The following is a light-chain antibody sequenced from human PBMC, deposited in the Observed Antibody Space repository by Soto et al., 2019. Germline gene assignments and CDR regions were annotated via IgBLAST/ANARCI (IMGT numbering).Light chain of an antibody. V-gene: IGLV2-14*01. Sequence: QSGLTQPASVSGSPGQSITISCTGTSSDIGGYHYVSWYQQHPGKAPKLMIYEVTNRPSGISNRFSGSKSGNTASLTISGLQAEDEADYYCSSYTSSSTLKVFGGGTKVTVL. CDR2: EVT. CDR1: SSDIGGYHY. J-gene: IGLJ2*01. CDR3: SSYTSSSTLKV.